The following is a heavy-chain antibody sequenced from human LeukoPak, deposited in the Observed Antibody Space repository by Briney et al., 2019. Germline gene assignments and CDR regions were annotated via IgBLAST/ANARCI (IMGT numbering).Heavy chain of an antibody. CDR1: GFTFSSYG. Sequence: GGSLRLSCAASGFTFSSYGMHWVRQAPGKGLEWVGVIWYDGSNKYYVDSVKGRFTISRDNSKNTLYLQMNSLRAEDTAVYYCARDYYYDSSGAYLDYWGQGTLVTVSS. V-gene: IGHV3-33*01. D-gene: IGHD3-22*01. CDR2: IWYDGSNK. J-gene: IGHJ4*02. CDR3: ARDYYYDSSGAYLDY.